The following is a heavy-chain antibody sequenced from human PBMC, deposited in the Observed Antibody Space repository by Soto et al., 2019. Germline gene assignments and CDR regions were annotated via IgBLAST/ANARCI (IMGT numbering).Heavy chain of an antibody. V-gene: IGHV1-69*13. CDR2: IIPIFGTA. CDR3: ARVTVAGYYYYGMDV. J-gene: IGHJ6*02. CDR1: GGTFSSYA. Sequence: SVKLSFKASGGTFSSYASIWLRQAPGQGLEWMGGIIPIFGTANYAQKFQGRVTITADESTSTAYMELSRLRSEETAVYYCARVTVAGYYYYGMDVWGQGTTVTVSS. D-gene: IGHD6-19*01.